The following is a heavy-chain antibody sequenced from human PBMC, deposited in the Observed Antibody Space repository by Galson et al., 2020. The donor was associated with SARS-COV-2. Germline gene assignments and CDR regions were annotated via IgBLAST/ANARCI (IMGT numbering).Heavy chain of an antibody. J-gene: IGHJ3*02. CDR1: GFTFSSYA. Sequence: GGSLRLSCAAYGFTFSSYAMHWVRQAPGKGLEWVAVISYDGSNKYYADSVKGRFTISRDNSKNTLYLQMNSLRAEDTAVYYCVGELLPFFAFDIWGQGTMVTVSS. V-gene: IGHV3-30*04. D-gene: IGHD1-26*01. CDR2: ISYDGSNK. CDR3: VGELLPFFAFDI.